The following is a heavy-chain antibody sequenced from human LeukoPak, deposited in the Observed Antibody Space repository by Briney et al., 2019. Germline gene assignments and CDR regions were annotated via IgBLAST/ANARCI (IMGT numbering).Heavy chain of an antibody. D-gene: IGHD2-15*01. CDR2: IRSKAYGGTT. Sequence: PGGSLRLSCTASGLTFGDYAMSWVRQAPGKGLEWVSFIRSKAYGGTTEYAASVKGRFIISRVDSKSIAYLQMNSLKTEDTAVYYCSRVRYCSGRSCYFGAFDIWGQGTMVTVSS. V-gene: IGHV3-49*04. J-gene: IGHJ3*02. CDR1: GLTFGDYA. CDR3: SRVRYCSGRSCYFGAFDI.